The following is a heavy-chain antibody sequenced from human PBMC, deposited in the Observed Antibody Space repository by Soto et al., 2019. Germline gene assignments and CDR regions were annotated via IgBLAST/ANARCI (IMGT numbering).Heavy chain of an antibody. CDR2: IWYDGSNK. J-gene: IGHJ4*02. D-gene: IGHD6-6*01. Sequence: PGGSLRLSCSASGFTFSSHWMNWVRQATGKGLEWVAVIWYDGSNKYYADSVKGLLTISRDNSKTTLYLQMNSLSAEETAVYYCARLRGEYSSSSDYWGQGTLVTVSS. CDR1: GFTFSSHW. CDR3: ARLRGEYSSSSDY. V-gene: IGHV3-33*08.